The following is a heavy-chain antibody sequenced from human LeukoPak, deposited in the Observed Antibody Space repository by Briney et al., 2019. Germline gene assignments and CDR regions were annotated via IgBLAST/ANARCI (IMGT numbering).Heavy chain of an antibody. J-gene: IGHJ4*02. CDR1: GGSISSYY. V-gene: IGHV4-59*01. D-gene: IGHD6-13*01. Sequence: SETLSLTCTVSGGSISSYYWSWIRQPPGKGLEWIGYIYYSGSTNYNPSLKSRVTISVDTSKNQFSLKLSSVTAADTAVYYCARAHGYSSSWYRGYYFDYWGQGTLVTAFS. CDR2: IYYSGST. CDR3: ARAHGYSSSWYRGYYFDY.